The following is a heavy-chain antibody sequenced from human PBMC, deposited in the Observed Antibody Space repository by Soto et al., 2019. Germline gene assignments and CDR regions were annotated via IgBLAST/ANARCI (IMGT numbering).Heavy chain of an antibody. CDR3: AGELAKGGASAGFDY. Sequence: QVQLVQSGAEVKKPGASVNVSCTASGYTFTVYYMHWVRQAPGQGLEWMGWINPKSGGTMYPQKFQGRVTMTWDTSISTAYIALTRLRSDNRAVYYCAGELAKGGASAGFDYWGQGTLVTVSS. V-gene: IGHV1-2*02. J-gene: IGHJ4*02. D-gene: IGHD1-1*01. CDR1: GYTFTVYY. CDR2: INPKSGGT.